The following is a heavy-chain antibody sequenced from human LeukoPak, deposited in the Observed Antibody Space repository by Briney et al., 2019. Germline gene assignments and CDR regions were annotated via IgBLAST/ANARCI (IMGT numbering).Heavy chain of an antibody. J-gene: IGHJ4*02. CDR2: MNPNSGNT. V-gene: IGHV1-8*01. CDR3: ARGFFRLQSVFNY. Sequence: ASVTVSFKASGYTFTSYDINWVRQATGQGLEWMGWMNPNSGNTGYAQKFQGRVTMTRNTSISTAYMELSSLRSEDTAVYYCARGFFRLQSVFNYWGQGTLVTVSS. CDR1: GYTFTSYD. D-gene: IGHD2-15*01.